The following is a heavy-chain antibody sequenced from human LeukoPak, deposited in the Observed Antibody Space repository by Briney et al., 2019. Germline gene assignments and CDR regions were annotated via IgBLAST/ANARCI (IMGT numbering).Heavy chain of an antibody. Sequence: QTGGSLRLSCAASGFTFGSYAMHWVRQAPGKGLEWVAVISYDGSNKYYADSVKGRFTISRDNSKNTLYLQMNSLRAEDTAVYYCARQWLVYFDYWGQGTLVTVSS. CDR2: ISYDGSNK. J-gene: IGHJ4*02. V-gene: IGHV3-30*04. CDR3: ARQWLVYFDY. D-gene: IGHD6-19*01. CDR1: GFTFGSYA.